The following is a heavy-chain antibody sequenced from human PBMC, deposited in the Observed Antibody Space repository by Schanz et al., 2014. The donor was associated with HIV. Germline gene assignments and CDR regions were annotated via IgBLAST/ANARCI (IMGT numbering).Heavy chain of an antibody. CDR2: INPSGGST. CDR1: GYTFTSYY. Sequence: QVQLVQSGAEVKKPGASVKVSCKASGYTFTSYYMHWVRQAPGQGLEWMGIINPSGGSTTYAQKFQGRVTMTRDTSISTAYMELYRLISDDAAVYYCAREKTTLNWFDPWGQGTLVTVSS. D-gene: IGHD4-4*01. J-gene: IGHJ5*02. CDR3: AREKTTLNWFDP. V-gene: IGHV1-46*01.